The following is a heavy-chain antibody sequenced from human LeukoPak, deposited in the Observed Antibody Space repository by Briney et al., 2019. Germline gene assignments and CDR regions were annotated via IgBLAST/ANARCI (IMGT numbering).Heavy chain of an antibody. J-gene: IGHJ4*02. CDR2: INPSGGST. Sequence: GASVKVSCKASGYTFTSYYMHWVRQAPGQGLEWMGIINPSGGSTSYAQKFQGRVTMTRDTSTSTVYMELSSLRSEDTAVYYCARDLLEITVYDSSGFFDYWGQGTLVTVSS. CDR1: GYTFTSYY. CDR3: ARDLLEITVYDSSGFFDY. D-gene: IGHD3-22*01. V-gene: IGHV1-46*01.